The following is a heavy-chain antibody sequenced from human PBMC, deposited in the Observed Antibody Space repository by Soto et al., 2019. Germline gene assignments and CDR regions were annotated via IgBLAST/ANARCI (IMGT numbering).Heavy chain of an antibody. CDR2: INPSGSNS. Sequence: GGSLRLSCAASGLTFSNYALSWVRQAPGRGLEWVSSINPSGSNSYYADSVKGRFTLSRDNSKNTVYLQMNSLKAEDTALYYCARSGSYSWLPYWGQGTLVTVSS. CDR1: GLTFSNYA. J-gene: IGHJ4*02. D-gene: IGHD1-26*01. V-gene: IGHV3-23*01. CDR3: ARSGSYSWLPY.